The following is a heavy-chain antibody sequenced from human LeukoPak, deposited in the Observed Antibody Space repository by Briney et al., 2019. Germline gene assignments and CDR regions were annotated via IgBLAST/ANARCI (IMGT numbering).Heavy chain of an antibody. Sequence: GGSLRLSCAASGFTFSSYAMHWVRQAPGKGLEYVSAISINGGTTYYANSVKGRFTISRDNSKNTLYLQMGSLRAEDMAVYYCANGYSSSWYWYFDLWGRGTLVTVSS. CDR2: ISINGGTT. CDR1: GFTFSSYA. CDR3: ANGYSSSWYWYFDL. J-gene: IGHJ2*01. V-gene: IGHV3-64*01. D-gene: IGHD6-13*01.